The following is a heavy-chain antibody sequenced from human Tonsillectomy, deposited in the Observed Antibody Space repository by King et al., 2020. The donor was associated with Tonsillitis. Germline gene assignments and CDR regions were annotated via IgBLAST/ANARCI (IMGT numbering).Heavy chain of an antibody. V-gene: IGHV1-8*01. CDR1: GYTFTSYD. D-gene: IGHD6-6*01. Sequence: QLVQSGAEVKKPGASVKVSCKASGYTFTSYDINWVRQATGQGLEWMGWMNPNSGNTGYAQKFKGRVTMTRKISISTAYMELSSLKSEETAVYYCARGSSSSSGKYYYYYGMDVWGQGTTVTVSS. CDR2: MNPNSGNT. J-gene: IGHJ6*02. CDR3: ARGSSSSSGKYYYYYGMDV.